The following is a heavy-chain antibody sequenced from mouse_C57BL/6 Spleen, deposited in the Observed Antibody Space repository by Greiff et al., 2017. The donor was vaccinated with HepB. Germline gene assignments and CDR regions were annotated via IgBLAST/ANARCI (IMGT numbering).Heavy chain of an antibody. D-gene: IGHD2-3*01. Sequence: VQLKQSGAELVRPGSSVKMSCKTSGYTFTSYGINWVKQRPGQGLEWIGYIYMGNGYTEYNEKFKGKATLTSDTSSSTAYMQLSSLTSEDSAIYFCARSGYDGYAWYFDVWGTGTTVTVSS. CDR1: GYTFTSYG. CDR3: ARSGYDGYAWYFDV. J-gene: IGHJ1*03. CDR2: IYMGNGYT. V-gene: IGHV1-58*01.